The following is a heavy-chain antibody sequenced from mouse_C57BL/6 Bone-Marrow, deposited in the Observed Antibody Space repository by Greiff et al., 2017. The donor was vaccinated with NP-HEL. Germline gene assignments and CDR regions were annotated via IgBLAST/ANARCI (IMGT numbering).Heavy chain of an antibody. CDR1: GFNITDDY. V-gene: IGHV14-4*01. CDR2: IDPENGDT. J-gene: IGHJ2*01. Sequence: VQLQQSGAELVRPGASVKLSCTASGFNITDDYMHWVKQRPEQGLEWIGWIDPENGDTEYASKFQGKATITADTSSNTAYLQLSSLTAEDSAVYYCTTLGRDDWGQGTTLTVSS. CDR3: TTLGRDD. D-gene: IGHD1-1*01.